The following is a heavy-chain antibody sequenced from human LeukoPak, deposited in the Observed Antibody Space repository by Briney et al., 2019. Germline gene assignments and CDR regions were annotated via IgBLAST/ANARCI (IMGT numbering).Heavy chain of an antibody. CDR3: ARDGILGYCSSTSCPLDY. CDR2: RSYDGSNK. CDR1: GFTFSSYG. J-gene: IGHJ4*02. V-gene: IGHV3-30*03. Sequence: GGSLRLSCAASGFTFSSYGMHWVRQAPGKGLEWVTVRSYDGSNKYYADSVKGRFTISRDNSKNTLYLQMNSLRAEDTAVYYCARDGILGYCSSTSCPLDYWGQGTLVTVSS. D-gene: IGHD2-2*01.